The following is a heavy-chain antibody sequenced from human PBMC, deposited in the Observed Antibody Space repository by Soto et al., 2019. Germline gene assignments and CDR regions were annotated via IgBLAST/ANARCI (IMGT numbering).Heavy chain of an antibody. CDR2: IIPIFGTA. CDR3: ARDRGYCSGGICYERAGY. D-gene: IGHD2-15*01. J-gene: IGHJ4*02. V-gene: IGHV1-69*01. Sequence: QVQLVQSGAEVKKPGSSVKVSCKASGGTFSSYAISWVRQAPGQGLEWMGGIIPIFGTANDAQKFQGRGTITAGETQGKAYVGLGSVRCEGTGVYCCARDRGYCSGGICYERAGYWGQGTLVTVSS. CDR1: GGTFSSYA.